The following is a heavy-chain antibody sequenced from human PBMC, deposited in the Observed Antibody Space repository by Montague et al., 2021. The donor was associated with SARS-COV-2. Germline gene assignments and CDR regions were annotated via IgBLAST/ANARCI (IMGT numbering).Heavy chain of an antibody. D-gene: IGHD3-3*01. V-gene: IGHV3-30*04. CDR2: ISYDGSNK. CDR3: ARDHLNRRGAEGFLTIFGVVTSNYCDY. CDR1: GFAFSSYA. Sequence: SLRLSCAASGFAFSSYAMHWVRQAPGKGLEWVAVISYDGSNKYYADSVKGRFTISRDNSTNTLYLQMNSLRAEDTAVYYCARDHLNRRGAEGFLTIFGVVTSNYCDYWGQGTLVTVSS. J-gene: IGHJ4*02.